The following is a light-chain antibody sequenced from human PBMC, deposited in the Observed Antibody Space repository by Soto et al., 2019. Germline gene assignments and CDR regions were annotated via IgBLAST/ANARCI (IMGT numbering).Light chain of an antibody. V-gene: IGKV1-5*03. CDR1: QSISSW. Sequence: DIQMTQSPSTLSASVGDRVTITCRASQSISSWLAWYQQKPGKAPKLLIYKASSLGSGVPSRFSGSGSGTEFTLTISSLQPDDFATYYCQQYNSVSLLTFGGGTKVEIK. CDR3: QQYNSVSLLT. J-gene: IGKJ4*01. CDR2: KAS.